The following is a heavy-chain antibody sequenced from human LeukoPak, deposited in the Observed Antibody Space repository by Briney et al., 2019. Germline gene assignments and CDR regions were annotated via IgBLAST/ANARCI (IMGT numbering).Heavy chain of an antibody. J-gene: IGHJ4*02. V-gene: IGHV3-23*01. CDR3: AKDQGYGDYAAAYDY. Sequence: PGGSLRLSCAASGFTFSSYAMSWVRQAPGKGLEWVSAISGSGGSTYYADSVKGRFTISRDNSKSTLYLQMNSLRAEDTAVYYCAKDQGYGDYAAAYDYWGQGTLVTVSS. CDR1: GFTFSSYA. D-gene: IGHD4-17*01. CDR2: ISGSGGST.